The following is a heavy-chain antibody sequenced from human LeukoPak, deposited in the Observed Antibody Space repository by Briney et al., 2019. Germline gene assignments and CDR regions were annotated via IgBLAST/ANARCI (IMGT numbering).Heavy chain of an antibody. Sequence: GGSLRLSCTVSGFTVSSNSMSWVRQAPGKGLEWVSAISGSGGSTYYADSVKGRFTISRDDSKNTLYLQMNSLRAEDTAIYYCARDERLLSFLKWGQGTLVTVSS. CDR1: GFTVSSNS. CDR3: ARDERLLSFLK. V-gene: IGHV3-23*01. D-gene: IGHD3-3*01. CDR2: ISGSGGST. J-gene: IGHJ4*02.